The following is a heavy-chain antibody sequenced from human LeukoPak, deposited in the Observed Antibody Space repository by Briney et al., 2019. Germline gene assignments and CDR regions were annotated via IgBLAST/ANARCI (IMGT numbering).Heavy chain of an antibody. CDR3: AREGYCSGGTCYVDY. D-gene: IGHD2-15*01. CDR1: GFTFSNYA. V-gene: IGHV3-64*02. CDR2: ITWNGGST. J-gene: IGHJ4*02. Sequence: TGGSLRLSCAASGFTFSNYAMRWVRQAPGKGLEYVSAITWNGGSTYYADSVKGRFTISRDNSKNTLYLQMGSLSAEDMAVYYCAREGYCSGGTCYVDYWGQGTLVTVSS.